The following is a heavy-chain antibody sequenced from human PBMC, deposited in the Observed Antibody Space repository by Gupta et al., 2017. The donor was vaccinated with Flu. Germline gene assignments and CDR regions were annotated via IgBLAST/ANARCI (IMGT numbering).Heavy chain of an antibody. J-gene: IGHJ6*03. D-gene: IGHD1-1*01. CDR1: GFTFNNAW. CDR3: TTNERPEDYMDG. V-gene: IGHV3-15*01. Sequence: EVQLVESGGGLVKPGGSLRLSCAGSGFTFNNAWMGWVRQAPGKGLEWVGRIKSKTNGGTIDYAAPVKGRFTISRDDSKNTLYLQMNSLKTEDTAVYYCTTNERPEDYMDGWGKGTTVTVSS. CDR2: IKSKTNGGTI.